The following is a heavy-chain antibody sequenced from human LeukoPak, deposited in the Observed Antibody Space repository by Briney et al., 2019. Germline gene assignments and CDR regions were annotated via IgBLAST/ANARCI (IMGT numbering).Heavy chain of an antibody. J-gene: IGHJ4*02. CDR2: IYPGDSDT. CDR3: ARRQTYSYGLDY. D-gene: IGHD5-18*01. V-gene: IGHV5-51*01. Sequence: PGKPLKISCKGSGYSFGSSWIAWVRQLPGKGLEWMGIIYPGDSDTRYSPSFQGQVTISADKSIGTAYLQWSSLKTSDTAIYYCARRQTYSYGLDYWGQGTLVTVSS. CDR1: GYSFGSSW.